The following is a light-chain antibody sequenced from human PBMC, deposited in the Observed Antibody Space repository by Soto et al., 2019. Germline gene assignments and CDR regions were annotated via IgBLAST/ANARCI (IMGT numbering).Light chain of an antibody. CDR3: QQYDNLPFP. CDR1: QDISNY. CDR2: DAS. Sequence: DIQMTQSPSSLSASVGDRVTITCQASQDISNYLNWYQQKPGKAHKLLIYDASNLETGVPSRFSGSVSGKDFTFTISSLQPEDIATYYCQQYDNLPFPFGPGTKVDIK. J-gene: IGKJ3*01. V-gene: IGKV1-33*01.